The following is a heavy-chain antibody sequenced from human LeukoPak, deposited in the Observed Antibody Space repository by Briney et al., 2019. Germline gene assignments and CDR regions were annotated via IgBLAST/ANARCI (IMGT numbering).Heavy chain of an antibody. CDR3: AGRIAVAGTIVDY. V-gene: IGHV4-31*09. CDR1: GGSISSGGYY. J-gene: IGHJ4*02. CDR2: IYYSGST. Sequence: SPSETLSLTCTVSGGSISSGGYYWSWIRQHPGKGLEWIGYIYYSGSTYYNPSLKSRVTISVDRSKNQFSLKLSSVTAADTAVYYCAGRIAVAGTIVDYWGQGTLVTVSS. D-gene: IGHD6-19*01.